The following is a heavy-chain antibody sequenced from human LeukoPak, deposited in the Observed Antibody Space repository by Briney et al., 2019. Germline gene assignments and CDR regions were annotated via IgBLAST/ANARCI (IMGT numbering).Heavy chain of an antibody. D-gene: IGHD6-6*01. CDR3: SRDREQLHYYGLDA. J-gene: IGHJ6*02. CDR1: GFNFYNYG. CDR2: IWYDGSNK. V-gene: IGHV3-33*01. Sequence: GGSLRLSCAASGFNFYNYGMHWVRQAPGKGLEWVAVIWYDGSNKYFADSVEGRFTISRDNSENTLYLQMNSLRAEDTAVYYCSRDREQLHYYGLDAWGQGTTVTVSS.